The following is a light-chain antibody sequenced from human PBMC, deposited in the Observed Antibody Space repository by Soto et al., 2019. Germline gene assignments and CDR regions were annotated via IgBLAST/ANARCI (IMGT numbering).Light chain of an antibody. CDR2: WAS. CDR3: QQYYRTPRT. V-gene: IGKV4-1*01. CDR1: PSVLYSSNNKNY. J-gene: IGKJ1*01. Sequence: DIVMTQSPDSLAVSLGERATINCKSSPSVLYSSNNKNYLAWYQQKPGQPPKLLIYWASTRESGVPDRFSGSGSGTDFTLTINTLQAEDVAVYYCQQYYRTPRTFGQGTKVEIK.